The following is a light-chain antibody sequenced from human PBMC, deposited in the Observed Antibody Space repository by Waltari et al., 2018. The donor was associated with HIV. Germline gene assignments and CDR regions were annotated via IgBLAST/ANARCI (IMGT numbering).Light chain of an antibody. CDR2: EDN. CDR3: SSYAGTNRL. Sequence: QSALTQPPSASGSPGQSVTISCTGISSDVGGYKYVSWYQHHPVKAPKLMIYEDNRRPSGVPDRFSVSKSGNTASLTVSGLQADDEAEYYCSSYAGTNRLFGGGTKLTVL. J-gene: IGLJ2*01. CDR1: SSDVGGYKY. V-gene: IGLV2-8*01.